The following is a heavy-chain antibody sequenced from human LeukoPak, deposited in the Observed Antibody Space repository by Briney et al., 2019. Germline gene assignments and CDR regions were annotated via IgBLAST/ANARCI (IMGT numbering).Heavy chain of an antibody. CDR1: GYTLAELS. D-gene: IGHD2-21*02. CDR3: ARDGYIVVVTSGRGYFDY. V-gene: IGHV1-24*01. CDR2: FDPEDGET. Sequence: ASVKVSCKVSGYTLAELSMHWVRQAPGKGLEWMGGFDPEDGETIYAQKFQGRVTMTEDTSTDTAYMELSSLRSDDTAVYYCARDGYIVVVTSGRGYFDYWGQGTLVTVSS. J-gene: IGHJ4*02.